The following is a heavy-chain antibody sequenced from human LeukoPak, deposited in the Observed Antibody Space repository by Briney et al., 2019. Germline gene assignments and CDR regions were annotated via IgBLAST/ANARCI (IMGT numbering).Heavy chain of an antibody. CDR2: IYSGGST. J-gene: IGHJ4*02. Sequence: GGSLRLSCAASGFTFSSYSMNWVRQAPGKGLEWVSVIYSGGSTYYADSVKGRFTISRDNSKNTLYLQMNSLRAEDTAVYYCARGVDYWGQGTLVTVSP. V-gene: IGHV3-53*01. CDR3: ARGVDY. CDR1: GFTFSSYS.